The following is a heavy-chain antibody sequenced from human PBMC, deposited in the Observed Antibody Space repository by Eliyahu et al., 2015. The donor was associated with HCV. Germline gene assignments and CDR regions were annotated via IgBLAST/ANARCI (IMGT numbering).Heavy chain of an antibody. Sequence: QVQLVQSGAEVKKPGSSVXVSCKASGGTFSSYAIXWVRQAPGQGLEWMGGIIPIFDTANYAQNFQGRVTINADESTSTAYMELSSLRSEDTAVYYCARDDRYCSSTSCLVLYGMDVWGQGTTVTVSS. J-gene: IGHJ6*02. V-gene: IGHV1-69*01. CDR2: IIPIFDTA. CDR1: GGTFSSYA. CDR3: ARDDRYCSSTSCLVLYGMDV. D-gene: IGHD2-2*01.